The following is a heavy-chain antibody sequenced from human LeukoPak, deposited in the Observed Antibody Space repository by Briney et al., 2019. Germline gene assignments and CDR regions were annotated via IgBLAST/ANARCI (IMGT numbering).Heavy chain of an antibody. V-gene: IGHV4-34*01. CDR3: ARGRYSGSYSGGYYFDY. CDR2: INHSGST. J-gene: IGHJ4*02. D-gene: IGHD1-26*01. CDR1: GGSFSGYY. Sequence: SETLSLTCAVYGGSFSGYYWSWIRQPPGKGLEWIGEINHSGSTNYNPSLKSRVTISVDTSKNQFSLKLSSVTAADTAVYYCARGRYSGSYSGGYYFDYWGQGTLVTVSS.